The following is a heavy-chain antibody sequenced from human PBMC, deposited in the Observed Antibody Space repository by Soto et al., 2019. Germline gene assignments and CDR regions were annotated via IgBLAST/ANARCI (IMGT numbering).Heavy chain of an antibody. Sequence: PGESLKISCKGSGYSFTSYWISWVRQMPGKGLEWMGRIDPSDSYTNYSPSFQGHVTISADKSISTAYLQWSSLKASDTAMYYCARGAILTGYYLQVYLFDYWGQGTLVT. CDR1: GYSFTSYW. D-gene: IGHD3-9*01. V-gene: IGHV5-10-1*01. J-gene: IGHJ4*02. CDR2: IDPSDSYT. CDR3: ARGAILTGYYLQVYLFDY.